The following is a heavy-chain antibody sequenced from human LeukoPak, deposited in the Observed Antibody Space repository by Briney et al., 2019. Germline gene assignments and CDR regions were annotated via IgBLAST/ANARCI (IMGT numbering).Heavy chain of an antibody. V-gene: IGHV4-4*07. D-gene: IGHD1-26*01. CDR2: IYTSGTT. J-gene: IGHJ4*01. Sequence: PSETLSLTCTVSIGSINSYYWGWVRQPAGKGLEWIGRIYTSGTTSYSPSLKSRLSMSVDTSKNQFSLRLRSVTAADTAVYYCGRQGYTASYYFLDYCSHGTVVTVSS. CDR1: IGSINSYY. CDR3: GRQGYTASYYFLDY.